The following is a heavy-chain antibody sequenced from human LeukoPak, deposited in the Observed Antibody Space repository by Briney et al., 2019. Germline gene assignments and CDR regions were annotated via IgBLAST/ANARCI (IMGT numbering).Heavy chain of an antibody. V-gene: IGHV3-7*01. CDR2: INQDGNQK. CDR1: GFTFRDYW. D-gene: IGHD3-3*01. J-gene: IGHJ4*02. CDR3: ARDPDSFDF. Sequence: GGSLRLSCTASGFTFRDYWMIWVRQAPGKGLEWVTNINQDGNQKYYVDSVKGRFAISRDNAKNSVFLQMNSLSAEDTAVYYCARDPDSFDFWGQGTLVTVSS.